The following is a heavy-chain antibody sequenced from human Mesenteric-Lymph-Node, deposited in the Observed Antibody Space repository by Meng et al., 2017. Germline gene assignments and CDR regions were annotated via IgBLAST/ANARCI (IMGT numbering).Heavy chain of an antibody. V-gene: IGHV4-59*02. CDR2: IFSSGST. CDR3: ARGHLRPSAYSSGWLFDY. D-gene: IGHD6-19*01. J-gene: IGHJ4*02. CDR1: GGSVTNYY. Sequence: SETLSLTCTVSGGSVTNYYWNWIRQPPGKGLEWIGYIFSSGSTNHNPSLESRVTMSVDTSKNQFSLKLSSVTAADTAVYYCARGHLRPSAYSSGWLFDYWGQGTLVTVSS.